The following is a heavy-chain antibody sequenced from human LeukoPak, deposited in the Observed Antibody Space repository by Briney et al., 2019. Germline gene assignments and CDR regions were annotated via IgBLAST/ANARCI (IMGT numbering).Heavy chain of an antibody. V-gene: IGHV1-2*02. J-gene: IGHJ4*02. D-gene: IGHD2-2*01. CDR1: GYTFTGYY. Sequence: ASVKVSCKASGYTFTGYYMHWVRQAPGQGLECMGWINPNSGDTNYAQKFQGRVTMTRDTSINTAYLELSGLRSDDTAIYYCARGELGTSHDYWGQGTLVTVSS. CDR3: ARGELGTSHDY. CDR2: INPNSGDT.